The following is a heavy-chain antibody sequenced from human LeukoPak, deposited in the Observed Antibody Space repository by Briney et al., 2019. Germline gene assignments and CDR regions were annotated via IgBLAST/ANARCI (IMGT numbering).Heavy chain of an antibody. J-gene: IGHJ4*02. Sequence: SETLSLTCTVSGYSISSGYYWGWIRQPPGKGLEWIGSIYHSGSTYYNPSLKSRVTISVDTSKNQFSLKLSSVTAADTAVYYCARGHTYLWFGELFTWGQGTLVTVSS. V-gene: IGHV4-38-2*02. CDR1: GYSISSGYY. CDR3: ARGHTYLWFGELFT. CDR2: IYHSGST. D-gene: IGHD3-10*01.